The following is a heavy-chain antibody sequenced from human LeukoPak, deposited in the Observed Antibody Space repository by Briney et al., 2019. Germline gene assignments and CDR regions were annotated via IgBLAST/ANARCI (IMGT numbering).Heavy chain of an antibody. V-gene: IGHV3-30*04. CDR1: GFTFSSYA. CDR2: ISYDGSNK. J-gene: IGHJ4*02. D-gene: IGHD3-10*01. CDR3: ARAYGSGRYFDY. Sequence: GGSLRLFCAASGFTFSSYAMHWVRQAPGKGLEWVAVISYDGSNKYYADSVKGRFTISRDNSKNTLYLQMNSLRAEDTAVYYCARAYGSGRYFDYWGQGTLVTVCS.